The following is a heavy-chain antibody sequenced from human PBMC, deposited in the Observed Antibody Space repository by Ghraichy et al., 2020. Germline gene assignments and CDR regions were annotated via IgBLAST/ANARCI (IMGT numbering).Heavy chain of an antibody. CDR2: ISSSSSNI. CDR1: GFTFSAYS. V-gene: IGHV3-48*02. D-gene: IGHD2-15*01. CDR3: ARGTGGGHYLINY. Sequence: GGSLRLSCAASGFTFSAYSMNWVRQAPGKGLEWISHISSSSSNILYAVSVKGRFTISRDNAKNSLFLHMNSLRDEDTAEYSCARGTGGGHYLINYWGQGTLVTGSS. J-gene: IGHJ4*02.